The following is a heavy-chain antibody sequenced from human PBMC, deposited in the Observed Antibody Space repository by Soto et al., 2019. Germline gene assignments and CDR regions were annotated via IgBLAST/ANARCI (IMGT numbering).Heavy chain of an antibody. CDR2: LFYSGTT. J-gene: IGHJ4*02. CDR3: AGLYRGYSES. D-gene: IGHD5-18*01. CDR1: GGSVNTTRLY. Sequence: PSETLSLTCTVSGGSVNTTRLYWGWVRQSPGKGLEWIASLFYSGTTFYNPSLKSRIAISVDTSRNQFSLELRSVTAADTGVYFCAGLYRGYSESWGQGTLVTVSS. V-gene: IGHV4-39*01.